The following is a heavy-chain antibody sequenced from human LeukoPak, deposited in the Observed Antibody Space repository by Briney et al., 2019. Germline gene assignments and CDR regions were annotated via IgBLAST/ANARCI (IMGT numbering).Heavy chain of an antibody. D-gene: IGHD6-13*01. J-gene: IGHJ4*02. Sequence: GGSLRLSCAASGFSVSNTYMSWVRQAPGKGLEWVSVIYSGDSGVSTYYADSVKGRFTISRHNSKNTLYLQMNSLRAEDTALYYCAKRIHTSSWYAAFDSWGQGTLVTVSS. CDR1: GFSVSNTY. V-gene: IGHV3-53*01. CDR3: AKRIHTSSWYAAFDS. CDR2: IYSGDSGVST.